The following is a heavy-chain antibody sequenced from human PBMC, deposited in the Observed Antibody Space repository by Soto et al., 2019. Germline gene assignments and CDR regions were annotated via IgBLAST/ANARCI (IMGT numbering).Heavy chain of an antibody. CDR2: ISAYNGNT. Sequence: QVQLVQSGAEVKKPGASVKVFCKASGYTFTSYGISWVRQAPGQGLEWMGWISAYNGNTNYAQKLQGRVTMTTDTSTSTAYMELRSLRSDDTAVYYCARRENCSSTSCYAGDYYYYMDVWGKGTTVTVSS. CDR1: GYTFTSYG. V-gene: IGHV1-18*01. J-gene: IGHJ6*03. D-gene: IGHD2-2*01. CDR3: ARRENCSSTSCYAGDYYYYMDV.